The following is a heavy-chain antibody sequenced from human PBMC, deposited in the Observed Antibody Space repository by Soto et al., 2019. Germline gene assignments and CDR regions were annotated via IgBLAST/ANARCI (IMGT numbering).Heavy chain of an antibody. V-gene: IGHV1-18*01. J-gene: IGHJ4*02. CDR3: ARVGIMITFGGVIVGGYFDS. CDR1: GYTFTSYG. D-gene: IGHD3-16*02. CDR2: ISAYNGNT. Sequence: QVQLVQSGAEVKKPGASVKVSCKASGYTFTSYGISWVRQAPGQGLAWMGWISAYNGNTNYAQKLQGRVTMTTDTSTSTAYMELRSLRSDDTAVYYCARVGIMITFGGVIVGGYFDSWGQGTLVTVSS.